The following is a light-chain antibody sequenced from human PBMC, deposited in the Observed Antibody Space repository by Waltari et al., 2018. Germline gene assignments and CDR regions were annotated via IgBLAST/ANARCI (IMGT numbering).Light chain of an antibody. Sequence: EIVMTQSPATLSVSPGERATLSCRASQSVGTNLAWYQQKPGQAPRLLIYDASTRDTGIPARFSGSGSGTEFTLTINSLQSEDFAVYYCQQCNNWYTFGQGTKLEIK. J-gene: IGKJ2*01. CDR1: QSVGTN. V-gene: IGKV3-15*01. CDR3: QQCNNWYT. CDR2: DAS.